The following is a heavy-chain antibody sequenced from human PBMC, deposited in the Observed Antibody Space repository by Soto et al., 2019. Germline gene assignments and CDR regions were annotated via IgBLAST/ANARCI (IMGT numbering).Heavy chain of an antibody. CDR3: ARWGTTGGLDV. J-gene: IGHJ1*01. CDR1: GFTFRSYV. D-gene: IGHD3-16*01. Sequence: QVQLVESGGGVVQPGTSLRLSCVGSGFTFRSYVIHWVRQAPGKGLEWVALTSYDGSNKDYGASVKGRFTISRDNSRNTVDLQMDSLRREDTALYYCARWGTTGGLDVWGQGTLVSVS. CDR2: TSYDGSNK. V-gene: IGHV3-33*05.